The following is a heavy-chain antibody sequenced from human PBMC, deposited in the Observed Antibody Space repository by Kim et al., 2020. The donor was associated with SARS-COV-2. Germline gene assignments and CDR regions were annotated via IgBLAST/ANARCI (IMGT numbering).Heavy chain of an antibody. CDR1: GYTFTNYV. V-gene: IGHV7-4-1*02. CDR2: INTNTGNP. J-gene: IGHJ4*02. Sequence: ASVKVSCTASGYTFTNYVINWVRQAPGQGLEWMGWINTNTGNPTYAQGSTGRFVFSLNTSVNTAYLQISSLKAEDTAVYYFARNTSGYDGYFDYWGQG. D-gene: IGHD5-12*01. CDR3: ARNTSGYDGYFDY.